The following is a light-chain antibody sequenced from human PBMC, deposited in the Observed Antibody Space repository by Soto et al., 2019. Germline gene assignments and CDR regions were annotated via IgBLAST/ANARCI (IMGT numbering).Light chain of an antibody. CDR2: EVT. CDR3: SSYTTSGTWV. J-gene: IGLJ3*02. Sequence: QSVMTQPPSVSAAPGQKVTISCTGTSTDVGTYKYVSWFQQHPGKVPKLMIYEVTNRPSGVSNRFSGSKSGGTASLTISGLQAEDEADYYCSSYTTSGTWVFGGGTKLTVL. CDR1: STDVGTYKY. V-gene: IGLV2-14*01.